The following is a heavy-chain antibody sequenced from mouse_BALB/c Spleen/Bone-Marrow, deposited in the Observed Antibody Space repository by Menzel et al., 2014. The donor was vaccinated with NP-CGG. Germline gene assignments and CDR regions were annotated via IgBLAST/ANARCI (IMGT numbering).Heavy chain of an antibody. CDR2: ISGDGRYT. J-gene: IGHJ3*01. D-gene: IGHD2-4*01. V-gene: IGHV5-9-2*01. CDR3: ARHAYYDQTEVSFVY. Sequence: EVQGVESGGGLVKSGGSLKLSCAASGFSFSNYGMSWVRQTPEKRLEWVATISGDGRYTFYSDSVKGQFTISRDNAKNNLYLQLSSLRSEDTALYYCARHAYYDQTEVSFVYWGQGTLVTVSA. CDR1: GFSFSNYG.